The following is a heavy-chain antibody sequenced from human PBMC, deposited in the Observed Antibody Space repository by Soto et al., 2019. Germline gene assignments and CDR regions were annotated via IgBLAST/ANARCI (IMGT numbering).Heavy chain of an antibody. V-gene: IGHV3-48*03. J-gene: IGHJ6*02. D-gene: IGHD2-2*01. CDR3: ARVPAAVLFCAYYYTMDV. CDR1: GFTFISYE. Sequence: EVQLVESGGGLVQPGGSLRLSCEASGFTFISYEMNWVRQAPGKGLEWVSYISRTSDTIYYTDSVKGRFTISRDNGKNSLYLQMHSLRAEDTAIYYCARVPAAVLFCAYYYTMDVWGQGTTVTVSS. CDR2: ISRTSDTI.